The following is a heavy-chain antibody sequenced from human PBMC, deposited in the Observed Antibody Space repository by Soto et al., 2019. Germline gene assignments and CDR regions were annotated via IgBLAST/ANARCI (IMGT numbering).Heavy chain of an antibody. V-gene: IGHV1-69*06. D-gene: IGHD3-22*01. CDR3: ARDSYYDSSGYLMYYYYGMDV. CDR1: GGTFSSYA. Sequence: QVQLVQSGAEVKKPGSSVKVSCKASGGTFSSYAISWVRQAPGQGLEWMGGIIPIFGTANYAQKFQGRVTITADKSTSTAYMELSSLRSEDTAVYYCARDSYYDSSGYLMYYYYGMDVWGQGTTVTVSS. J-gene: IGHJ6*02. CDR2: IIPIFGTA.